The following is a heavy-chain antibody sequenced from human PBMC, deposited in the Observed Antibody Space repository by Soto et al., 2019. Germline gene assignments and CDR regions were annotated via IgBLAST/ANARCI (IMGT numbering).Heavy chain of an antibody. CDR2: ISGSGGST. CDR1: GFTFSSYA. V-gene: IGHV3-23*01. CDR3: AKDHPKNWIQLWSDAFDI. D-gene: IGHD5-18*01. J-gene: IGHJ3*02. Sequence: GGSLRLSCAASGFTFSSYAMSWVRQAPGKGLEWVSAISGSGGSTYYADSVKGRFTISRDNSKNTLYLQMNSLRAEDTAVYYCAKDHPKNWIQLWSDAFDIWGQGTMVTVSS.